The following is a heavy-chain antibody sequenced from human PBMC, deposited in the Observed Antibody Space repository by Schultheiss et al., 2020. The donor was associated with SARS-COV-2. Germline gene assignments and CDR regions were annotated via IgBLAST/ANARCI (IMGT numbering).Heavy chain of an antibody. CDR2: INHSGST. Sequence: SETLSLTCTVSGGSISSYYWSWIRQPPGKGLEWIGEINHSGSTNYNPSLKSRVTISVDTSKNQFSLKLSSVTAADTAVYYCANIPRKYSGNPWGDYWGQGTLVTVSS. CDR1: GGSISSYY. CDR3: ANIPRKYSGNPWGDY. D-gene: IGHD1-26*01. V-gene: IGHV4-34*01. J-gene: IGHJ4*02.